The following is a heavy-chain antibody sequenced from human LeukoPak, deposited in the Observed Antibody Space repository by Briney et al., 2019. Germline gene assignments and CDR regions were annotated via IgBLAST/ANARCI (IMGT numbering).Heavy chain of an antibody. Sequence: SETLSLPCTVSGASITRRYWSWIRQPPGKGPEWIGYINYSGNTNYNPSLKSRVTISVDTSKNQFSLKLSSVTAADTAVYYCARDNVYPGSKPKYYFDYWGQGTLVTVSS. CDR3: ARDNVYPGSKPKYYFDY. D-gene: IGHD1-14*01. V-gene: IGHV4-59*11. CDR1: GASITRRY. CDR2: INYSGNT. J-gene: IGHJ4*02.